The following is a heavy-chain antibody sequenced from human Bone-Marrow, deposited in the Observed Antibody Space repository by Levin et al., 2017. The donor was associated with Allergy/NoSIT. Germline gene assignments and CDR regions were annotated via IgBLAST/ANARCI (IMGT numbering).Heavy chain of an antibody. D-gene: IGHD3-3*01. V-gene: IGHV3-21*01. J-gene: IGHJ6*02. CDR3: AREISSGRYLEWATYGMDV. CDR2: ISSISSYI. CDR1: GFTFSTFN. Sequence: GESLKISCSASGFTFSTFNMNWVRQAPGKGLEWVSSISSISSYIFYADSVRGRFTISRDNAKNSLYLHMSSLTADDTAVYFCAREISSGRYLEWATYGMDVWGQGTTVTVSS.